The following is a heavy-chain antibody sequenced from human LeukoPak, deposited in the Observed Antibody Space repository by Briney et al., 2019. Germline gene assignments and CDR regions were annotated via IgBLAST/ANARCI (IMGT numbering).Heavy chain of an antibody. J-gene: IGHJ6*02. CDR3: ARAIYYSGMDV. CDR2: ISASDGTT. CDR1: GYSFSIYG. V-gene: IGHV1-18*01. Sequence: VASVKVSCKASGYSFSIYGITWARQAPGQGLEYLGWISASDGTTNYAQKVQDRVTMTTDTSTSTAYLELRSLRSEDTAVFYCARAIYYSGMDVWGQGTPVTVSS.